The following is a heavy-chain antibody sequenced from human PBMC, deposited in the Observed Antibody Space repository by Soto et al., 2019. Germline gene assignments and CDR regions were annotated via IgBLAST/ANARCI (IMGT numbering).Heavy chain of an antibody. J-gene: IGHJ4*02. V-gene: IGHV3-53*01. CDR3: ARDVMSVAGSADY. CDR1: AFTVRSNY. CDR2: ISSDGGT. Sequence: GGSLRLSCAASAFTVRSNYMSWVRQAPGKGLEWVSSISSDGGTFYTDSVRGRFAISRDNSKNTLYLQMNSLTAEDTAVYYCARDVMSVAGSADYWGQGTLVTVSS. D-gene: IGHD6-19*01.